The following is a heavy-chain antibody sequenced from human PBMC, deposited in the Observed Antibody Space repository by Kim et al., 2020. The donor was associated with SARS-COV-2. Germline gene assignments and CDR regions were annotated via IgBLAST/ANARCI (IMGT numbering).Heavy chain of an antibody. CDR2: INPNNGDT. V-gene: IGHV1-2*06. D-gene: IGHD3-16*01. Sequence: ASVKVSCKASGYTFTGYCIHWVRQAPGQGLEWMGRINPNNGDTIYAQKFQGRVTMTRDTSISTAYMELSSLRSDDTTVYYCVRAAHMIILGNGDNRFDPWRQGTLVTVSS. J-gene: IGHJ5*02. CDR1: GYTFTGYC. CDR3: VRAAHMIILGNGDNRFDP.